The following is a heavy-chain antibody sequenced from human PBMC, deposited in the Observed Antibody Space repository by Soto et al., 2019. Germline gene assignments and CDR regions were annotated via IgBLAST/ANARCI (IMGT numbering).Heavy chain of an antibody. J-gene: IGHJ5*02. D-gene: IGHD2-15*01. CDR3: ARLQKGGILYP. CDR2: IYYTGST. CDR1: GGSISTADYF. Sequence: PSETLSLTCTVSGGSISTADYFWSWIRQPPGKGLEWIGYIYYTGSTYYNPSLKSRVTISVDTSKNQFSLKLSYVTAADTAVYYCARLQKGGILYPWGQGTLVTV. V-gene: IGHV4-30-4*01.